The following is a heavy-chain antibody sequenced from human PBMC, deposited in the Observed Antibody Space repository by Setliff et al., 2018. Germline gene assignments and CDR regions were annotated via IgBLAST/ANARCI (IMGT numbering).Heavy chain of an antibody. D-gene: IGHD4-4*01. CDR3: ARMSGFQYSDV. CDR2: INHSGST. V-gene: IGHV4-34*01. CDR1: GGSFSGYY. Sequence: PSETLSLTCAVDGGSFSGYYWSWIRQPPGKGLEWIGEINHSGSTNYNPSLKSRATISVDTSKNQFSLRLTSVTAADTAVYYCARMSGFQYSDVWDKGTTVTVSS. J-gene: IGHJ6*04.